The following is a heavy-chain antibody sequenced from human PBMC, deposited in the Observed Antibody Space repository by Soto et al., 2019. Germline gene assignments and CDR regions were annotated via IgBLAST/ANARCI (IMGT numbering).Heavy chain of an antibody. J-gene: IGHJ4*02. CDR2: MNPNSGNT. CDR1: GYTFTSYD. Sequence: ASVKVSCKASGYTFTSYDINWVRQATGQGLEWMGWMNPNSGNTGYAQKFQGRVTMTRNTSISTAYMELSSLRSEDTAVYYCARGERIEYSSSYPFDYWGQGTLVTDSS. V-gene: IGHV1-8*01. D-gene: IGHD6-6*01. CDR3: ARGERIEYSSSYPFDY.